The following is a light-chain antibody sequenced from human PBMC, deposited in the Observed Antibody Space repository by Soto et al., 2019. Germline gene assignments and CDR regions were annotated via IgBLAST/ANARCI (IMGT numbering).Light chain of an antibody. Sequence: EIVLTQSPGTLSLSPGESATLSCRASQSVSSNFLAWYQQKPGQAPRLLIYGVSSRASGIPDRLFDSRSRTDFTLTITRLEPEDFAVYYCQQYGSSPPWMFGQGTKVDIK. CDR1: QSVSSNF. J-gene: IGKJ1*01. CDR3: QQYGSSPPWM. V-gene: IGKV3-20*01. CDR2: GVS.